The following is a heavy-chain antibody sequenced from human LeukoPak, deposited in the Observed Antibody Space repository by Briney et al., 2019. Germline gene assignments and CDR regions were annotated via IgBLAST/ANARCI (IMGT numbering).Heavy chain of an antibody. CDR2: ISDTGGTT. J-gene: IGHJ4*02. D-gene: IGHD6-19*01. Sequence: GGSLRLSCVASGFTFSNLAMGWVRQAPGKGLEWVSVISDTGGTTYYADSVKGRFTISRDNSRNTLYLQMNSLRVDDTAVYFCAKDARRYSGWYFFDHWGQGTLVTIST. CDR1: GFTFSNLA. V-gene: IGHV3-23*01. CDR3: AKDARRYSGWYFFDH.